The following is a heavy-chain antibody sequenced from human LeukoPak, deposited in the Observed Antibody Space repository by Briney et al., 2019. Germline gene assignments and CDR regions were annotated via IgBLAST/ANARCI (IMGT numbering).Heavy chain of an antibody. CDR1: GGSISSGGYY. Sequence: SETLSLTCTVSGGSISSGGYYWSWIRQHPGKGLEWIGYIYYSGSTYYNPSLKSRVTISVDTSKNQFSLKLSSVTAADTAVCYCARDRYDYVWGSYLYGMDVWGQGTTVTVSS. CDR2: IYYSGST. CDR3: ARDRYDYVWGSYLYGMDV. D-gene: IGHD3-16*01. V-gene: IGHV4-31*03. J-gene: IGHJ6*02.